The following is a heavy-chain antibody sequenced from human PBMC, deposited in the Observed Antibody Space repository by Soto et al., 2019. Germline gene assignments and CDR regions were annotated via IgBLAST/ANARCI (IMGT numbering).Heavy chain of an antibody. V-gene: IGHV1-69*12. CDR3: ARVVTVVKSFHYWYFDL. J-gene: IGHJ2*01. Sequence: QVQLVQSGAEVKKPGSSVKVSCKASGGTFSSYAISWVRQAPGQGLEWMGGIIPIFGTANYAPKFQGRVTITADESTSTAYMELRSLRSEDTAVYYCARVVTVVKSFHYWYFDLWGRGTLVTVSS. D-gene: IGHD2-15*01. CDR1: GGTFSSYA. CDR2: IIPIFGTA.